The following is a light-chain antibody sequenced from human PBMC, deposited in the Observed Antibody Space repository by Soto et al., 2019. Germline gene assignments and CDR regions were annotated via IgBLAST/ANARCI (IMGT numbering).Light chain of an antibody. CDR2: AAS. V-gene: IGKV1-6*01. CDR3: LQDYNYPLT. CDR1: QGIRND. Sequence: AIPMTQSPSSLSASVGDRVTITCRASQGIRNDLFWYQQKPGKAPKLLIYAASSLQTGVPSRFSGSGSGTDFTLTISSLQPEDFATYYCLQDYNYPLTFGGGTKVEIK. J-gene: IGKJ4*01.